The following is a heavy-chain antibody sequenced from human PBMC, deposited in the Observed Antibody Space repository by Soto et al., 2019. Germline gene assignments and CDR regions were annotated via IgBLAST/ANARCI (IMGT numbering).Heavy chain of an antibody. CDR3: ARFGGIAVALHY. CDR1: GESFSGYS. Sequence: PSETLSLTCAVYGESFSGYSWSWIRQPPGKGLEWIGEINHSGDTNYNPSLKSRVTMSVDPSKNQFSLKLYSVTAADTAVYYCARFGGIAVALHYWGQGILVTVSS. D-gene: IGHD6-19*01. CDR2: INHSGDT. V-gene: IGHV4-34*01. J-gene: IGHJ4*02.